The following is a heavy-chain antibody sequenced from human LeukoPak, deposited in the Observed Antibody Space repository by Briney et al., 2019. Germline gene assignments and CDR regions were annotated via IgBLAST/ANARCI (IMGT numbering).Heavy chain of an antibody. CDR2: INQDGSEK. Sequence: GGSLRLSCAASGFSFSTYGMTWVRQAPGKGLEWVANINQDGSEKYYVDSVKGRFTISRDNAKNTLYLQMNSLRAEDTAVYYCARYCSGGSCFNYWGQGTLVTVSS. V-gene: IGHV3-7*01. CDR3: ARYCSGGSCFNY. D-gene: IGHD2-15*01. CDR1: GFSFSTYG. J-gene: IGHJ4*02.